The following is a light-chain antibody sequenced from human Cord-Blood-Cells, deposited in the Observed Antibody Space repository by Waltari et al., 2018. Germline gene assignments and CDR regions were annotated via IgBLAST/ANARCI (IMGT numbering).Light chain of an antibody. CDR3: QQYNSYQYT. Sequence: DIQMTQSPSTLSASVGDRVTITCRASQSISSWLGWYQQKPGKAPKLLIYKASSLESGVPSRFSGSGSGTEFTLTISSLQPDDFATYYCQQYNSYQYTFGQGTKLEIK. J-gene: IGKJ2*01. V-gene: IGKV1-5*03. CDR1: QSISSW. CDR2: KAS.